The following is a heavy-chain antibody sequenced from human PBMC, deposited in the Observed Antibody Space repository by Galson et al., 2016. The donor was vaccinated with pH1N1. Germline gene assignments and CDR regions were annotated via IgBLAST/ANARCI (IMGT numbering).Heavy chain of an antibody. CDR2: IIPIFGTT. Sequence: SVKVSCKASGGTFFNYAITWVRQAPGQGLEWMGGIIPIFGTTNYAQKFQGRVTITADESTSTAYLELSSLRSDDTAVYYCASRYNGSDRIYLYNAMDVWGQGTTVTVSS. D-gene: IGHD5-12*01. CDR3: ASRYNGSDRIYLYNAMDV. V-gene: IGHV1-69*13. J-gene: IGHJ6*02. CDR1: GGTFFNYA.